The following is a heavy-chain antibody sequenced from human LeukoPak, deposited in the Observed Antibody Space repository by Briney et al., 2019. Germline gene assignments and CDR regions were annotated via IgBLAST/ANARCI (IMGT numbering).Heavy chain of an antibody. J-gene: IGHJ3*02. D-gene: IGHD3-9*01. CDR3: ARDTPRWLLNRGLPDAFDI. CDR2: IYTSGST. Sequence: PSETLSLTCTVSGGSISSYYWSWIRQPAGKGLEWIGRIYTSGSTNYNPSLKSRVTMSVDTSKNQFSLKLSSVTAADTAVYYCARDTPRWLLNRGLPDAFDIWGQGTMVTVSS. CDR1: GGSISSYY. V-gene: IGHV4-4*07.